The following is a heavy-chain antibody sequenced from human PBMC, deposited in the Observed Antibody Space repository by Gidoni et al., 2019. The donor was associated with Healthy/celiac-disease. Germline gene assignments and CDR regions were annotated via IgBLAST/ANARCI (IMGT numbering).Heavy chain of an antibody. J-gene: IGHJ6*02. CDR3: ARDFGDGYNEKGYYYYGMDV. CDR1: GFTFSSYE. Sequence: EVQLVESGGGLVQPGGSLRLSCAASGFTFSSYEMNWVRQAPGKGLGWVSYISSSGSTIYYADSVKGRFTISRDNAKNSLYLQMNSLRAEDTAVYYCARDFGDGYNEKGYYYYGMDVWGQGTTVTVSS. D-gene: IGHD1-1*01. CDR2: ISSSGSTI. V-gene: IGHV3-48*03.